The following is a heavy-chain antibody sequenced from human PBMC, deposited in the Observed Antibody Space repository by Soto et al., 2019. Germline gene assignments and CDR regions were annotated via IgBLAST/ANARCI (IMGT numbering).Heavy chain of an antibody. CDR2: IIPIFGKT. J-gene: IGHJ6*02. CDR1: GGTFSSYA. Sequence: QVQLVQSGADVKKPGSSVKVSCTASGGTFSSYAISWVRQAPGQGLEWMGGIIPIFGKTNYAQKFQGRVTITADKSTSTAYMERSSLRSEDTAVYYCAIGWAVAGTRIDQYYYGMDIWGQGTTVTVSS. D-gene: IGHD6-19*01. V-gene: IGHV1-69*06. CDR3: AIGWAVAGTRIDQYYYGMDI.